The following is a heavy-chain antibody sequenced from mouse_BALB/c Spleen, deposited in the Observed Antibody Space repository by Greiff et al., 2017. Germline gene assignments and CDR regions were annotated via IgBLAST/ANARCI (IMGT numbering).Heavy chain of an antibody. J-gene: IGHJ3*01. CDR2: IRLKSNNYAT. CDR1: GFTFSNYW. V-gene: IGHV6-6*02. D-gene: IGHD2-1*01. CDR3: TRNYYGNYEGFAY. Sequence: EVQVVESGGGLVQPGGSMKLSCVASGFTFSNYWMNWVRQSPEKGLEWVAEIRLKSNNYATHYAESVKGRFTISRDDSKSSVYLQMNNLRAEDTGIYYCTRNYYGNYEGFAYWGQGTLVTVSA.